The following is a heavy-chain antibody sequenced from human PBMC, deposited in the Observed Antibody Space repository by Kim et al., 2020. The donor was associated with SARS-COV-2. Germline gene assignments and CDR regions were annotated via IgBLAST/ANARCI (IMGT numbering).Heavy chain of an antibody. J-gene: IGHJ6*02. Sequence: GGSLRLSCAASGFTVSSNYMSWVRQAPGKGLEWVSVIYSGGSTYYADSVKGRFTISRDNSKNTLYLQMNSLRAEDTAVYYWARVGLLDYYYGMDVWGQGTTVTVSS. CDR3: ARVGLLDYYYGMDV. CDR2: IYSGGST. V-gene: IGHV3-53*01. CDR1: GFTVSSNY. D-gene: IGHD2-15*01.